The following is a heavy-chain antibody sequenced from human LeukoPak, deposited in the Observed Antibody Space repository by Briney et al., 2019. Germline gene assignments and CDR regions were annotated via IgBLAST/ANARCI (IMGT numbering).Heavy chain of an antibody. CDR3: ARNVVVVAATRDAFDI. CDR2: IYYSGST. CDR1: GESFSGYY. Sequence: PSETLSLTCAIYGESFSGYYWNWIRQPPGKGLEWIGYIYYSGSTNYNPSLKSRVTISVDTSKNQFSLKLSSVTAADTAVYYCARNVVVVAATRDAFDIWGQGTMVTVSS. V-gene: IGHV4-59*01. D-gene: IGHD2-15*01. J-gene: IGHJ3*02.